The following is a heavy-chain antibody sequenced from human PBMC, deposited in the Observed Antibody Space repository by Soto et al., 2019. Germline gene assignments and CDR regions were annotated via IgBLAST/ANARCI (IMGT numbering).Heavy chain of an antibody. Sequence: GGSLRLSCEASGFSFSSFAMNWVRQAPGRGLEWVSYVSDDGASIYYADSLKGRFTISRDNAKNSLSLQMNNLRAEDTAVYYCARENSVQAWLHHFDHWGLGTLVTVSS. CDR3: ARENSVQAWLHHFDH. D-gene: IGHD5-18*01. V-gene: IGHV3-48*03. CDR2: VSDDGASI. J-gene: IGHJ4*02. CDR1: GFSFSSFA.